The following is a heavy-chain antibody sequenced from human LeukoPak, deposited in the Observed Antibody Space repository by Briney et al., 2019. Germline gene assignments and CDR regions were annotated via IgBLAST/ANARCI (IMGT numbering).Heavy chain of an antibody. Sequence: SGPTLVKPTQTLTLTCTFSGFSLTITGVGVGWIRQPPGKALEWLALIYRDDDKHYSPSLKSRLTITKDTSKNQVVLTMTNMDPVDTATYYCAHISDSWFDPWGQGTLVTVSS. CDR3: AHISDSWFDP. CDR1: GFSLTITGVG. CDR2: IYRDDDK. V-gene: IGHV2-5*02. D-gene: IGHD3-22*01. J-gene: IGHJ5*02.